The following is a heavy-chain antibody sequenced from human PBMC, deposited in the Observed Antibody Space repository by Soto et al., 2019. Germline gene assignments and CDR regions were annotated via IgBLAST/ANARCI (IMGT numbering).Heavy chain of an antibody. J-gene: IGHJ4*02. Sequence: QLQLQESGPGLVKPSETLSLTCTVSGGSVNSNNYYWGWIRQPPGKGLEWIGSIYNSATTYYNPSLKSRVTISVDTSKNLFSLNLCAVTAADTAMYYCGRVVIAASAHPDFDYWGQGTLVTVSS. CDR2: IYNSATT. CDR3: GRVVIAASAHPDFDY. V-gene: IGHV4-39*01. CDR1: GGSVNSNNYY. D-gene: IGHD2-15*01.